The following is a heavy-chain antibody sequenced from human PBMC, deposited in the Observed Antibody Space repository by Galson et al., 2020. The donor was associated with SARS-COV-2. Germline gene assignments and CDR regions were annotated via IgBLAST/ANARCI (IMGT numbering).Heavy chain of an antibody. CDR1: GFTFTDYL. CDR3: ATDPANGQPDPLDI. V-gene: IGHV1-2*02. J-gene: IGHJ3*02. D-gene: IGHD1-1*01. CDR2: INLNSGGT. Sequence: GESLKISCKASGFTFTDYLIHWVRQAPGQRFEWMGEINLNSGGTNYAQQFQGRVTMTRDTSMSTAYIDLHRLTFDDTAVYYCATDPANGQPDPLDIWGQGTMVTVSS.